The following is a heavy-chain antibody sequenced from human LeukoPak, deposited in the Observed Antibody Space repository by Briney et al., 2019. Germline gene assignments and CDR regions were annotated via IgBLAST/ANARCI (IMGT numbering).Heavy chain of an antibody. Sequence: GGSLRLSCAASGFTFRNYLMNWVRQAPGKGLEWVSYIDSGSTTIYYADSVKGRFTISRDNAKNSLYLQMNSLRAEDTAVYYCAREVGPIDYWGQGTLVTVSS. CDR3: AREVGPIDY. D-gene: IGHD1-26*01. V-gene: IGHV3-48*01. CDR2: IDSGSTTI. CDR1: GFTFRNYL. J-gene: IGHJ4*02.